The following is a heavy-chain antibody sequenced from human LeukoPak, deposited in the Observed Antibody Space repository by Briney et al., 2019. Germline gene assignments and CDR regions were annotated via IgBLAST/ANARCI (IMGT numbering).Heavy chain of an antibody. V-gene: IGHV4-59*01. D-gene: IGHD6-6*01. Sequence: SETLTLSCTASGGTISAYYRHWIRQPPGKGLEYVGYINYSGSSNYYPSLKSRVTIAIDTSKNQFSLKLSSVTAADTAVYYCARFGTSSSRFFDQWGQGTLVTVSS. CDR1: GGTISAYY. J-gene: IGHJ4*02. CDR3: ARFGTSSSRFFDQ. CDR2: INYSGSS.